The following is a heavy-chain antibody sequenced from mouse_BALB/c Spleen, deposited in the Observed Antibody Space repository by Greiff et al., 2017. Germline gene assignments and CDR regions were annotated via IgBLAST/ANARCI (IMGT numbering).Heavy chain of an antibody. CDR1: GYTFTSYW. D-gene: IGHD1-1*01. Sequence: QVQLQQSGAELVKPEASVKLSCKTSGYTFTSYWIQWVKQRPGQGLGWIGEIFPGTGTTYYNEKFKGKATLTIDTSSSTAYMQLSSLTSEDSAVYFCARGVTTAWFAYWGQGTLVTVSA. J-gene: IGHJ3*01. CDR3: ARGVTTAWFAY. CDR2: IFPGTGTT. V-gene: IGHV1S132*01.